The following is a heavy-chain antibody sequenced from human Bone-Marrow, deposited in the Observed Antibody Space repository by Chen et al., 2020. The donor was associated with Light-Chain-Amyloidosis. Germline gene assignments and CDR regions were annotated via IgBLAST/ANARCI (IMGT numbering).Heavy chain of an antibody. CDR2: ISSSGSTI. Sequence: QVQLVESGGGLVKPVGSPSLYCAASGFTFSDYYMSWIRQAPGKGLEWVSYISSSGSTIYYADSVKGRFTISRDNAKNSLYLQMNSLRAEDTAVYYCARERVLVPYYYYGMDVWGQGTTVTVSS. V-gene: IGHV3-11*01. J-gene: IGHJ6*02. CDR3: ARERVLVPYYYYGMDV. D-gene: IGHD6-6*01. CDR1: GFTFSDYY.